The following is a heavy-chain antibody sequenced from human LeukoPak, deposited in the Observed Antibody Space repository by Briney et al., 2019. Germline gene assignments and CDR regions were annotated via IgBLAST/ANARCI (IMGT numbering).Heavy chain of an antibody. D-gene: IGHD3-10*01. CDR3: ARGDGLWFGELFTY. J-gene: IGHJ4*02. V-gene: IGHV3-23*01. Sequence: PGGSLRLSYAASGFTFSNYAMSWARQAPGKGLEWVSSFTVSGGNTHYADSVKGRCTISRDNSKNTLYLQINNLRAEDTAVYYCARGDGLWFGELFTYWGQGTPVTVSS. CDR2: FTVSGGNT. CDR1: GFTFSNYA.